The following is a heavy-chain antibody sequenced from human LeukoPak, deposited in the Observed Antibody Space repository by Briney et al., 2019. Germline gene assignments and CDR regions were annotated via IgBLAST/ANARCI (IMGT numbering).Heavy chain of an antibody. CDR3: AREKADYYDSSGPSGTYYFDY. CDR1: GYTFTSYG. V-gene: IGHV1-18*01. J-gene: IGHJ4*02. CDR2: ISAYNGNT. D-gene: IGHD3-22*01. Sequence: GASVKVSCKASGYTFTSYGISWVRQAPGQGLEWMGWISAYNGNTNYAQKLQGRVTMTTDTSTSTAYMELRSLRSDDTAVYYCAREKADYYDSSGPSGTYYFDYWGQGTLVTVSS.